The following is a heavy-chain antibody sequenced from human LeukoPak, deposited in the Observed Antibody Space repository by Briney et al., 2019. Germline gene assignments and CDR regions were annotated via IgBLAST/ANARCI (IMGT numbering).Heavy chain of an antibody. Sequence: GGSLRLSCAASGFTFSSYAMHWVRQAPGKGLEWVAVISYDGSNKYYADSVKGRFTISRDNSKNTLYLQMNSLRAEDTAVYYCAKGWFDPWGQGTLVTVSS. J-gene: IGHJ5*02. CDR3: AKGWFDP. V-gene: IGHV3-30*04. CDR2: ISYDGSNK. CDR1: GFTFSSYA.